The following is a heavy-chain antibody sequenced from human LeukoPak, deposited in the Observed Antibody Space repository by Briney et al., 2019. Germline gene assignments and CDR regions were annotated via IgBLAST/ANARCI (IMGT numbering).Heavy chain of an antibody. V-gene: IGHV5-51*01. Sequence: GESLKISCKGSGYSFTSYWIGWVRQMPGKGLEWMGIISPTDSDTRYSPSFQGQVTISADKSISTAYLQWSSLKASDTAMYYCARQQQMVLDAFDIWGQGTMVTVSS. CDR1: GYSFTSYW. CDR2: ISPTDSDT. J-gene: IGHJ3*02. CDR3: ARQQQMVLDAFDI. D-gene: IGHD6-13*01.